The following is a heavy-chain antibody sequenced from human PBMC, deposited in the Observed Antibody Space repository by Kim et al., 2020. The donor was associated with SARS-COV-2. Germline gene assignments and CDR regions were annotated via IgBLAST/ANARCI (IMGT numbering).Heavy chain of an antibody. CDR3: ARGRSGFDI. Sequence: SETLSLTCTVSGVSISSYYWSWIRQPPGKGLEWIGYIYYSGTTKYNPSLKSRVTISVDTSKNQFSLKLSSVTAADTAVYYCARGRSGFDIWGQGTMVTVSS. CDR2: IYYSGTT. CDR1: GVSISSYY. V-gene: IGHV4-59*01. J-gene: IGHJ3*02. D-gene: IGHD2-15*01.